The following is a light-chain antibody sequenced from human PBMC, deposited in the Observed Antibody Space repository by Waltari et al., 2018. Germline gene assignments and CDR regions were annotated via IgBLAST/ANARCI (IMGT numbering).Light chain of an antibody. CDR3: SAHSASSTHVL. Sequence: QSALTQPASVSGSPGQSITISCTGTNSDIGSYNYVFWYQQYPGTAPKLIIYDGNSRPSGISVRFSGSKSGNTASLTISGLQAEDEADYYCSAHSASSTHVLFGGWTKLTVL. CDR2: DGN. J-gene: IGLJ2*01. CDR1: NSDIGSYNY. V-gene: IGLV2-14*03.